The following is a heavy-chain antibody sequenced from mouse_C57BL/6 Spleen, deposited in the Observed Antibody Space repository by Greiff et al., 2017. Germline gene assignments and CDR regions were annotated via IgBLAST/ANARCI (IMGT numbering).Heavy chain of an antibody. Sequence: DVMLVESGGGLVKPGGSLKLSCAASGFTFSDYGMHWVRQAPEKGLEWVAYISSGSSTIYYADTVKGRFTISRDNAKNTLFLQMTSLRSEDTAMYYCAREGTGTDYFDYWGQGTTLTVSS. CDR1: GFTFSDYG. CDR3: AREGTGTDYFDY. V-gene: IGHV5-17*01. J-gene: IGHJ2*01. D-gene: IGHD4-1*01. CDR2: ISSGSSTI.